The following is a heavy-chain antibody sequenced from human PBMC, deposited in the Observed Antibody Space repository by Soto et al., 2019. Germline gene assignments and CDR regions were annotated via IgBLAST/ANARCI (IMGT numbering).Heavy chain of an antibody. CDR1: GYTVTGYY. CDR2: INPTRGGT. Sequence: QVQLVQSGAEVKKPRASVKVSCKASGYTVTGYYMHWVRQAPGQGLEWMGWINPTRGGTNDAPKFQGRVTITRDTSISNAYRELRRLRSDDTAVYYLAREGLGVATMRGESNIDYWGQGTLVTVSS. V-gene: IGHV1-2*02. J-gene: IGHJ4*02. D-gene: IGHD5-12*01. CDR3: AREGLGVATMRGESNIDY.